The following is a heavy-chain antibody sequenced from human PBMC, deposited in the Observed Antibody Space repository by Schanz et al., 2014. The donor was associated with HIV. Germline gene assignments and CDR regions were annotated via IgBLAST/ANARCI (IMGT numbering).Heavy chain of an antibody. J-gene: IGHJ4*02. D-gene: IGHD6-19*01. V-gene: IGHV1-69*06. CDR3: ARTRGIAVAGFDY. CDR2: IIPMFGTT. Sequence: QVQLVQSGAEVKKPGSSVKVSCKASGDTFRRYSIHWVRQGPGQGLEWMGGIIPMFGTTKYPQRLQGRVTIIADKSTSTAYMELSSLRSADTAVYFCARTRGIAVAGFDYWGQGTLVTVSS. CDR1: GDTFRRYS.